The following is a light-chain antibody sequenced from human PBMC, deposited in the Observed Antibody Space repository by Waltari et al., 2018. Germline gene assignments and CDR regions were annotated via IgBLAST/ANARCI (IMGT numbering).Light chain of an antibody. V-gene: IGKV1-17*01. J-gene: IGKJ1*01. Sequence: DIQMTQSPSSLSASAGDTVTITCRASQGISTYLNWYQQKPGKAPKRLIYAASSLESGVPSRFSGSGSGTYFTLTISSLQPEDFATYYCLQYNSHPRTFGQGTKVEIK. CDR1: QGISTY. CDR2: AAS. CDR3: LQYNSHPRT.